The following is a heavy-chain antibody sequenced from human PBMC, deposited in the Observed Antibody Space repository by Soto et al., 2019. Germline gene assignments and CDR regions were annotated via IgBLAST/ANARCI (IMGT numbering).Heavy chain of an antibody. CDR1: GFTFSSYA. V-gene: IGHV3-30-3*01. J-gene: IGHJ6*02. CDR3: ARTLWFGEKLTRRTLYGMDV. D-gene: IGHD3-10*01. Sequence: GGSLRLSCAASGFTFSSYAMHWVRQAPGKGLEWVAVISYDGSNKYYADSVKGRFTISRDNSKNTLYLQMNSLRAEDTAVYYCARTLWFGEKLTRRTLYGMDVWGQGTTVTVSS. CDR2: ISYDGSNK.